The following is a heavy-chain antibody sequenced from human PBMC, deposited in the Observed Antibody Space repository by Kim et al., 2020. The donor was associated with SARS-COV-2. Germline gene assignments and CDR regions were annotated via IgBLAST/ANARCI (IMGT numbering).Heavy chain of an antibody. CDR1: GFTFSSYA. V-gene: IGHV3-23*01. CDR3: AKGGSQRIGPNWFDP. Sequence: GGSLRLSCAASGFTFSSYAMSWVRQAPGKGLEWVSAISGSGGSTYYADSVKGRFTISRDNSKNTLYLQMNSLRAEDTAVYYCAKGGSQRIGPNWFDPWGQGTLVTVSS. D-gene: IGHD3-16*01. CDR2: ISGSGGST. J-gene: IGHJ5*02.